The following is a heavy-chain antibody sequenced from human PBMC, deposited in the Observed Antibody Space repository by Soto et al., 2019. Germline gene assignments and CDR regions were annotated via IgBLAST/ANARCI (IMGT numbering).Heavy chain of an antibody. CDR1: GFIFSTYW. CDR2: IKQGGGER. Sequence: PGGSLRLSSAASGFIFSTYWMTWVRQAPGEGLEWVAYIKQGGGERYYVDSVKGRFTVSRDSAENSLFLQMNSLRVEDTAVYYCASDSRYSFPLWGQGTLVTVSS. D-gene: IGHD1-1*01. CDR3: ASDSRYSFPL. J-gene: IGHJ1*01. V-gene: IGHV3-7*05.